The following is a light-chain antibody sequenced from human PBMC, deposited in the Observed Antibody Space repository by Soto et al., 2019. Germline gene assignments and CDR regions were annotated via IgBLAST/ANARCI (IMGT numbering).Light chain of an antibody. CDR2: KAS. Sequence: DIQMTQPPSTLSASLGARVTMTCRASQSISSWLAWYQQPPGKAPQILINKASSLESGVPSMFSGSGSGTEFTLTISSLQPDDFATYYCQQYYIYWTFGQGTKVDIK. V-gene: IGKV1-5*03. CDR1: QSISSW. J-gene: IGKJ1*01. CDR3: QQYYIYWT.